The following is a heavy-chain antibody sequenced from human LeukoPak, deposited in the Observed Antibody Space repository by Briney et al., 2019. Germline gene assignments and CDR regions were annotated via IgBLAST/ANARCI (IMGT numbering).Heavy chain of an antibody. CDR1: GYTFTSYG. V-gene: IGHV1-18*01. D-gene: IGHD3-3*01. CDR3: ARGDFLFLAVGDFDY. CDR2: ISAYNGNT. Sequence: EASVKVSCKASGYTFTSYGISWVRQAPGQGLEWMGWISAYNGNTNYAQKLQGRVTMTTDTSTSTAYMELRSLRSDDTAVYYCARGDFLFLAVGDFDYWGQGTLVTVSS. J-gene: IGHJ4*02.